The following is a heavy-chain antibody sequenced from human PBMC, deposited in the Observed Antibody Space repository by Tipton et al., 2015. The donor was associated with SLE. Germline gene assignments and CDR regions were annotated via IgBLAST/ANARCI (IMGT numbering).Heavy chain of an antibody. CDR2: INYSGST. CDR3: VRARGDRCLQYVDN. V-gene: IGHV4-59*01. CDR1: GGPISGYY. Sequence: TLSLTCTVSGGPISGYYWTWIRQPPGKGLEWLGYINYSGSTNYNPSLRSRVFISLDTSNKQFALRLNSVTAADTAVYYCVRARGDRCLQYVDNWGQGTLFTFSS. D-gene: IGHD5-24*01. J-gene: IGHJ4*02.